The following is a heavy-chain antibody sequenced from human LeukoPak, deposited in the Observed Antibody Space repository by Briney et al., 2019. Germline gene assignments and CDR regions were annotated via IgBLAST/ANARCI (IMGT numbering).Heavy chain of an antibody. J-gene: IGHJ4*02. CDR2: IYHSGST. D-gene: IGHD3-22*01. CDR1: GGSISSSNW. V-gene: IGHV4-4*02. CDR3: ARLSSGYYPSFDY. Sequence: SETLSLTCAVSGGSISSSNWWSWVRQPPGKGLEWVGEIYHSGSTNYNPSLKSRVTISVDKSKNQFSLKLSSVTAADTAVYYCARLSSGYYPSFDYWGQGTLVTVSS.